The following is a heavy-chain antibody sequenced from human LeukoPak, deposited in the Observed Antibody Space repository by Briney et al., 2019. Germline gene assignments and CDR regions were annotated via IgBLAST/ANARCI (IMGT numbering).Heavy chain of an antibody. Sequence: GSLRLSCEASGFIFSNYWMSWVRQAPGKGLEWIGYIYYSGSTNYNPSLKSRVTISVDTSKNQFSLKLSSVTAADTAVYYCARGIRDYYDSSGGENYWGQGTLVTVSS. J-gene: IGHJ4*02. CDR1: GFIFSNYW. D-gene: IGHD3-22*01. CDR3: ARGIRDYYDSSGGENY. V-gene: IGHV4-59*01. CDR2: IYYSGST.